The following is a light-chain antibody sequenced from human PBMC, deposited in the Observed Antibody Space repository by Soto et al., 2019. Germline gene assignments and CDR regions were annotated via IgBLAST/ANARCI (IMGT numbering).Light chain of an antibody. Sequence: EIVLTQSPGTLSLSPGDRATLSCRASQSVTSNYLAWYQQKPGQPPRLLIYGASSRATGIPDRFSGSGSGTDFTLTISRLEPEDFAVFYCQQYGGSPLVTFGPGTKVDIK. CDR1: QSVTSNY. CDR2: GAS. CDR3: QQYGGSPLVT. J-gene: IGKJ3*01. V-gene: IGKV3-20*01.